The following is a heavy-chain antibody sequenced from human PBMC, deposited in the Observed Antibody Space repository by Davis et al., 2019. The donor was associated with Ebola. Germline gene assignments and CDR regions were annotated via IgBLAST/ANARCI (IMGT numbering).Heavy chain of an antibody. V-gene: IGHV6-1*01. CDR2: TYFNSKWYN. CDR1: GDSVSIKSAG. D-gene: IGHD6-19*01. CDR3: VRGWLRTGMAV. Sequence: HSQTPSLTRDISGDSVSIKSAGWNWIRQSPSRGLEWLGRTYFNSKWYNDYAVSVKSRISINPDTSKNQFSLQLNSVTPEDTAVYYWVRGWLRTGMAVWGNGTTVIVSS. J-gene: IGHJ6*04.